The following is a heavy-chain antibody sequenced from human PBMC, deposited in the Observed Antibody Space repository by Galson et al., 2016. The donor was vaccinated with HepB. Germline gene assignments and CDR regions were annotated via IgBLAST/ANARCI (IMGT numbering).Heavy chain of an antibody. Sequence: SLRLSCAASGFNFRNYWMHWVRQAPGKGLVWVSRINSDGTISNYADSVKGRFTISRDNAKNTLYLQMNSLTVEDTAVYYCGRDHSVVLTTAYNWFDPWGQGTLVTVSS. J-gene: IGHJ5*02. CDR3: GRDHSVVLTTAYNWFDP. CDR2: INSDGTIS. V-gene: IGHV3-74*01. CDR1: GFNFRNYW. D-gene: IGHD4-23*01.